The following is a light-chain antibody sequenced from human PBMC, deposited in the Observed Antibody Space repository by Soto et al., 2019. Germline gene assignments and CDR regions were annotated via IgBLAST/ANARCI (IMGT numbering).Light chain of an antibody. Sequence: AIQMTQSPSSLSASVGDRVTITCRASQDIRNRLGWYQQKPGKAPRLLIYAASSLQSGVPSRFSGGGSGTDFTLIISCLQPEDFATYYCLQDNNYPWTFGQGTKVETK. CDR2: AAS. CDR1: QDIRNR. J-gene: IGKJ1*01. CDR3: LQDNNYPWT. V-gene: IGKV1-6*01.